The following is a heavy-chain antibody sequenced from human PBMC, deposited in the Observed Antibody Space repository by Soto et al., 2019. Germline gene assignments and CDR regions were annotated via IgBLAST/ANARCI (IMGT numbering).Heavy chain of an antibody. CDR1: GGSISSGAYY. V-gene: IGHV4-30-2*01. J-gene: IGHJ5*02. CDR2: IYHSGST. Sequence: PSETLSLTCTVSGGSISSGAYYWSWIRQHPGKGLEWIGYIYHSGSTYYNPSLKSRVTISVDRSKNQFSLKLSSVTAADTAVYYCARANYDILTGGNWFDPWGQGTLVTV. D-gene: IGHD3-9*01. CDR3: ARANYDILTGGNWFDP.